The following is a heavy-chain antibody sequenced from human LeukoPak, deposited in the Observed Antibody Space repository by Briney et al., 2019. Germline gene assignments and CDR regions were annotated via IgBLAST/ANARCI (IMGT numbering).Heavy chain of an antibody. CDR1: GGSISSSNW. Sequence: SETLSLTCAVSGGSISSSNWWCWVRQPPGKGLEWIGEIYYSGSTNYNPSLKSRVTISVDKSKNQFSLTLSSVTDADTAVYYCASYCSRTSCPTDYWGEGTLVTVSS. V-gene: IGHV4-4*02. D-gene: IGHD2-2*01. CDR3: ASYCSRTSCPTDY. CDR2: IYYSGST. J-gene: IGHJ4*02.